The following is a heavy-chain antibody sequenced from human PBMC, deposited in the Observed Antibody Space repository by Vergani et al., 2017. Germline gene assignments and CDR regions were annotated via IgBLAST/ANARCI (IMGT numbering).Heavy chain of an antibody. J-gene: IGHJ6*02. D-gene: IGHD2-2*01. CDR1: GFTVSSNY. CDR2: IYSGGST. V-gene: IGHV3-66*01. Sequence: EVQLVESGGGLVQPGGSLRLSCAASGFTVSSNYMSWVRQAPGKGLEWVSVIYSGGSTYYADSVKGRFTISRDNSTNTLYLQMNSLRAEDTAVDDCAREGAAAGGDGMEVWGQGTTVTVSS. CDR3: AREGAAAGGDGMEV.